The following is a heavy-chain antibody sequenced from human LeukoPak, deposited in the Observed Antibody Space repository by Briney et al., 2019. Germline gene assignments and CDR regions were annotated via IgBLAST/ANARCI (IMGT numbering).Heavy chain of an antibody. CDR1: GFTFSSYG. V-gene: IGHV3-30*18. D-gene: IGHD2-2*01. CDR2: ISYDGSNK. CDR3: AKDRSRYQLLGDAFDI. J-gene: IGHJ3*02. Sequence: PGGSLRLSCAASGFTFSSYGMHWVRQAPGKGLEWVAVISYDGSNKYYADSVKGRFTISRDNSKNTLYLQMNSLRAEDTAVYYCAKDRSRYQLLGDAFDIWGQGTMVTVSS.